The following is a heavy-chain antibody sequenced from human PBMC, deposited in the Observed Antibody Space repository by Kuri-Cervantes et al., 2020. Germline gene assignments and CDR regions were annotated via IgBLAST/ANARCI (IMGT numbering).Heavy chain of an antibody. D-gene: IGHD1-26*01. CDR2: ISYDGSNK. CDR1: GFTFSSYE. V-gene: IGHV3-30*03. J-gene: IGHJ4*02. Sequence: GGSLRLSCAASGFTFSSYEMNWVRQAPGKGLEWVAVISYDGSNKYYADSVKGRFTISRDNSKNTLYLQMNSLRAEDTAVYYCARERVGDTDYFDYWGQGTLVTVSS. CDR3: ARERVGDTDYFDY.